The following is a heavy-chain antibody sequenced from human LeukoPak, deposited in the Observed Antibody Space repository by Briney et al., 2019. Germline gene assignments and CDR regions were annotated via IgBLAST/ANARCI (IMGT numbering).Heavy chain of an antibody. D-gene: IGHD3-10*01. CDR1: GDSIGIYY. CDR3: ARDRELGY. V-gene: IGHV4-59*01. CDR2: IYNSGST. Sequence: SETLSLTCSVSGDSIGIYYWSWIRQPPGKGLEWIGYIYNSGSTNYNPSLKSRVAISVDTSKNQFSLKLTSVTAADTAVYYCARDRELGYWGQGTLVTVSS. J-gene: IGHJ4*02.